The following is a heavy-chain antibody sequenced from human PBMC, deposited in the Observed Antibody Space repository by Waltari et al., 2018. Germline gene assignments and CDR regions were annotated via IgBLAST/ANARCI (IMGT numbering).Heavy chain of an antibody. Sequence: QVQLVQSGSELKTPGDTVKCSCKASAYTFTSYVMTWLRQAHGQGLEWMGWINTNTGNPTYAQGFTGRFVFSLDTSVSTAYLQISSLKAEDTAVYYCARDRRIVVVPAARYNWFDPWGQGTLVTVSS. D-gene: IGHD2-2*01. CDR1: AYTFTSYV. J-gene: IGHJ5*02. CDR3: ARDRRIVVVPAARYNWFDP. V-gene: IGHV7-4-1*02. CDR2: INTNTGNP.